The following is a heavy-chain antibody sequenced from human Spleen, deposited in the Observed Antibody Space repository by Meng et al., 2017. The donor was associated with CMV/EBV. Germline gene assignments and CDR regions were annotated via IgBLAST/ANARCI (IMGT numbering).Heavy chain of an antibody. CDR1: GFTFINYW. CDR3: ARLLGYCTSTSCYWYYFDF. D-gene: IGHD2-2*01. V-gene: IGHV3-7*01. J-gene: IGHJ4*02. CDR2: IKQDGSEK. Sequence: GGSLRLSCAASGFTFINYWMSWVRQAPGKGLEWVASIKQDGSEKYLVDSVKGRFTISRDNAKNSLYLQMNSLRAEDTAVYYCARLLGYCTSTSCYWYYFDFWGQGTLVTVSS.